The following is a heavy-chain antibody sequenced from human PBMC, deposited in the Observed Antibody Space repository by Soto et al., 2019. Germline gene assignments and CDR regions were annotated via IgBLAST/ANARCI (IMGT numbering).Heavy chain of an antibody. CDR2: ISSSSSYT. D-gene: IGHD2-2*01. Sequence: GGSLRLSCAASGFTFSDYYMSWIRQAPGKGLEWVSYISSSSSYTNYADSVKGRFTISRDNAKNSLYLQMNSLRAEDTAVYYCARDQQYCSSTSCDNWFDPWGQGALVTVSS. J-gene: IGHJ5*02. CDR1: GFTFSDYY. CDR3: ARDQQYCSSTSCDNWFDP. V-gene: IGHV3-11*06.